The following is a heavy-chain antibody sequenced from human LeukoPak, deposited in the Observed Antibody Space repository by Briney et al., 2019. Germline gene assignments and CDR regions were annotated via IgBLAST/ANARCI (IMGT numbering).Heavy chain of an antibody. CDR3: ARALEYCSGGSCYGYLGY. D-gene: IGHD2-15*01. V-gene: IGHV1-69*13. CDR2: IIPIFGTA. J-gene: IGHJ4*02. Sequence: SVKVSCKASGGTFSSYAISWVRQAPGQGPEWMGGIIPIFGTANYAQKFQGRVTITADESTSTAYMELSSLRSEDTAVYYCARALEYCSGGSCYGYLGYWGQGTLVTVSS. CDR1: GGTFSSYA.